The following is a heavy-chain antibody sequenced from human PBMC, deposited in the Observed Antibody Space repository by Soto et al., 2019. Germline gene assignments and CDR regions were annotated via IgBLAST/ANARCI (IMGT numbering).Heavy chain of an antibody. J-gene: IGHJ6*03. CDR2: ILSSSGVI. CDR1: GFTFGSYS. CDR3: ARDLRACLVVTAMPYYIDV. Sequence: GGSLRLPCAASGFTFGSYSMNWVRQAPGKGLEWVSFILSSSGVIYYADSVKGRFTISRDNAENSLYLQMNSLGAEDTAVYCCARDLRACLVVTAMPYYIDVWGKGTTVTVSS. D-gene: IGHD2-21*02. V-gene: IGHV3-48*01.